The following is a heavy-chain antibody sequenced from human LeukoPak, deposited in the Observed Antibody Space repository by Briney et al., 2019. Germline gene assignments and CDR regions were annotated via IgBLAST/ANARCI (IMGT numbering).Heavy chain of an antibody. D-gene: IGHD3-22*01. CDR1: GYTFTSYD. J-gene: IGHJ3*02. CDR3: ARLYYDSSGYNADDAFGI. V-gene: IGHV1-8*01. Sequence: ASVKVSCKASGYTFTSYDINWVRQATGQGLEWMGWMNPNSGNTGYAQKFQGRVTMTRNTSISTAYMELSSLRSEDTAVYYCARLYYDSSGYNADDAFGIWGQGTMVTVSS. CDR2: MNPNSGNT.